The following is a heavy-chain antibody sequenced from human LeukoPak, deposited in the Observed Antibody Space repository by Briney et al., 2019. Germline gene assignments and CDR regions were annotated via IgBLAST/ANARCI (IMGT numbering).Heavy chain of an antibody. CDR1: GFTFSSYG. CDR3: AKDHKGSGYYNFDY. V-gene: IGHV3-30*18. D-gene: IGHD3-3*01. J-gene: IGHJ4*02. Sequence: GGSLRLSCAASGFTFSSYGMHWVRQAPGKGLEWVAVISYDGSNKYYADSVKGRFTISRDNSKNTLYLQMNSLRALDTAVYYCAKDHKGSGYYNFDYWGQGTLVTVSS. CDR2: ISYDGSNK.